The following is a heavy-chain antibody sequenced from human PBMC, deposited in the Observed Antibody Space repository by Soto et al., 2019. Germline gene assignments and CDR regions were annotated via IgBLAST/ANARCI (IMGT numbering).Heavy chain of an antibody. CDR2: TYYRSKWYN. V-gene: IGHV6-1*01. CDR1: GDSVSSNSAA. D-gene: IGHD2-21*02. CDR3: ARAQAPHDADDCLVY. J-gene: IGHJ4*02. Sequence: SQTLSLTCAISGDSVSSNSAAWNWIRQSPSRGLEWLGRTYYRSKWYNDYAVSVKSRITIKPDTSKNQFSLQLNSVTPEDTAVYYCARAQAPHDADDCLVYWGQGTLVTV.